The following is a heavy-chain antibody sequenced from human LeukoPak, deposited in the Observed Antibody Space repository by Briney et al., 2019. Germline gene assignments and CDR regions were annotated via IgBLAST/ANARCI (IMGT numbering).Heavy chain of an antibody. V-gene: IGHV3-21*01. CDR3: ARMVRGGSGLLNFDY. D-gene: IGHD2-15*01. CDR1: GFTFSSHA. Sequence: GGSLRLSCAASGFTFSSHAMNWVRQAPGKGLEWVSSISSSSSYIYYADSVKGRFTISRDNAKNSLYLQMNSLRAEDTAVYYCARMVRGGSGLLNFDYWGQGTLVTVSS. J-gene: IGHJ4*02. CDR2: ISSSSSYI.